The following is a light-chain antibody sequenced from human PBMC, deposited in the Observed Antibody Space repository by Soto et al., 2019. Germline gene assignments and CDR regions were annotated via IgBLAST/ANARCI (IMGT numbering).Light chain of an antibody. CDR3: QQYQSYSFT. V-gene: IGKV1-5*03. CDR2: KAS. J-gene: IGKJ2*01. Sequence: DIQMTQSPSTLSASQGDRVTITCRASQSISSWLAWYQQKPGKAPKLLIHKASTLESGVPSRFSGSGSGTEFTLTISSLQSEDFATYYCQQYQSYSFTFGQGTKLEIK. CDR1: QSISSW.